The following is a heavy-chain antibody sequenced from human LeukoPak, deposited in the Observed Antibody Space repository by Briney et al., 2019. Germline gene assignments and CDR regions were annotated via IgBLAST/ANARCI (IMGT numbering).Heavy chain of an antibody. Sequence: SETLSLTCTVTGGSISSYYWSWIRQPAGKGLEWIGRIYTSGSTNYNPSLKSRVTMSVDTSKNQFSLKLSSVTAADTAVYYCARSYGSGSYNYYYYYMDIWGKGTTVTVSS. D-gene: IGHD3-10*01. V-gene: IGHV4-4*07. CDR1: GGSISSYY. CDR3: ARSYGSGSYNYYYYYMDI. J-gene: IGHJ6*03. CDR2: IYTSGST.